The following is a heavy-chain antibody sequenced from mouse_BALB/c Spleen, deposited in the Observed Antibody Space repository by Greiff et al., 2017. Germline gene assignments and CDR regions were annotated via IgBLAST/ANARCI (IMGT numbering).Heavy chain of an antibody. V-gene: IGHV5-6*03. CDR1: GFTFSSYA. Sequence: EVKLMESGGGLVKPGGSLKLSCAASGFTFSSYAMSWVRQTPDKRLEWVATISSGGSYTYYPDSVKGRFTISRDNAKNTLYLQMSSLKSEDTAMYYCARRDGYYAMDYWGQGTSVTVSS. CDR3: ARRDGYYAMDY. J-gene: IGHJ4*01. CDR2: ISSGGSYT.